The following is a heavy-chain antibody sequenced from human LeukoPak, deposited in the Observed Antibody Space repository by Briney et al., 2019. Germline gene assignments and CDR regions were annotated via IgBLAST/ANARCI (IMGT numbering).Heavy chain of an antibody. J-gene: IGHJ4*02. CDR2: ISSSGSTI. CDR3: VKDVEAYYGSGSYLDY. CDR1: GFTFSSYE. Sequence: GGSLRLSCAASGFTFSSYEMNWVRQAPGKGLEWVSYISSSGSTIYYADSVKGRFTISRDDAENSLYLQMNSLRPEDTAFYYCVKDVEAYYGSGSYLDYWGQGTLVTVSS. D-gene: IGHD3-10*01. V-gene: IGHV3-48*03.